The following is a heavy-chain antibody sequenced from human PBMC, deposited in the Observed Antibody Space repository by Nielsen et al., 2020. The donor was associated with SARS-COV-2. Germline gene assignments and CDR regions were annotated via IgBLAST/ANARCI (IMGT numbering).Heavy chain of an antibody. CDR2: INPSGGST. Sequence: ASVKVSCKASGYTFTSYYMHWVRQAPGQGLEWMGIINPSGGSTSYAQKFQGRVTMTRDTSTSTVYMELSSLRSDDTAVYYCARDAPDLDIVLMVYAMGGSYYGMDVWGQGTTVTVSS. J-gene: IGHJ6*02. CDR1: GYTFTSYY. V-gene: IGHV1-46*01. D-gene: IGHD2-8*01. CDR3: ARDAPDLDIVLMVYAMGGSYYGMDV.